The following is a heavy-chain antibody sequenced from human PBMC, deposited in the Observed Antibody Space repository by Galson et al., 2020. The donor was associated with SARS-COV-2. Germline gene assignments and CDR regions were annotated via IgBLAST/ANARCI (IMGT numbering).Heavy chain of an antibody. CDR1: GCSIRSGTYY. J-gene: IGHJ5*02. CDR3: ARDSTVFPNWFDP. D-gene: IGHD2-21*01. Sequence: SESLSLTCPVSGCSIRSGTYYWSSIRQPAGKGLEWLGHIHTSGRTNYKPSPKSRVTISVDTSKNQFSLKLSSVTAADTAVYYCARDSTVFPNWFDPWGQGTLVTVSS. V-gene: IGHV4-61*09. CDR2: IHTSGRT.